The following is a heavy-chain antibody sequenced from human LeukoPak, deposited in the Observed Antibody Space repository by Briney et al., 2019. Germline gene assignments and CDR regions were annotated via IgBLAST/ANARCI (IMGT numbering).Heavy chain of an antibody. V-gene: IGHV3-30*03. CDR1: GFTFSSYG. J-gene: IGHJ4*02. Sequence: GRSLRLSCATSGFTFSSYGMHWARQAPGKGLEWVAVISYDGSNKYYADSVKGRFTISRDNSKYTLYLQMNRLRAEDTAVYYCARVKGSGWYREWGQGTLVTVSS. CDR3: ARVKGSGWYRE. CDR2: ISYDGSNK. D-gene: IGHD6-19*01.